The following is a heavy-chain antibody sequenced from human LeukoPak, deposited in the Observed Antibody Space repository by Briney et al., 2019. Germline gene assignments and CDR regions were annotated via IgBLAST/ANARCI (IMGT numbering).Heavy chain of an antibody. V-gene: IGHV1-8*01. CDR1: GYTFTSYD. Sequence: GASVKVSCKASGYTFTSYDINWVRQATGQGLEWMGWMNPNSGNTGYAQKFQGRVTMTRNTSISTAYMELSSLRSEDTAVYYCARVRVSVRGVIILLRRCNWFDPWGQGTLVTVSS. J-gene: IGHJ5*02. CDR2: MNPNSGNT. CDR3: ARVRVSVRGVIILLRRCNWFDP. D-gene: IGHD3-10*01.